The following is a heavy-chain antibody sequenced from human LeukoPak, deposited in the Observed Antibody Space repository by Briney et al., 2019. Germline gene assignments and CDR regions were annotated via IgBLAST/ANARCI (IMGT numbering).Heavy chain of an antibody. V-gene: IGHV1-46*01. Sequence: ASVTVSCKASGYTFTSYYMHWVRQAPGQGLEWMGIINPSGGSTSYAQKFQGRVTMTRDMSTSTVYMELSSLRSEDTAVYYCARENRMLSTSLTNWFDPWGQGTLVTVSS. CDR1: GYTFTSYY. J-gene: IGHJ5*02. D-gene: IGHD2-2*01. CDR3: ARENRMLSTSLTNWFDP. CDR2: INPSGGST.